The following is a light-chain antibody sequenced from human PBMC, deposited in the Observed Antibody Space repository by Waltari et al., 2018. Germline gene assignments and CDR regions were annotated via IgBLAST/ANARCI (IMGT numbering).Light chain of an antibody. CDR2: YDR. CDR1: NVGTKG. CDR3: QVWDSSGDQPV. Sequence: SYVLTQPPSVSVTPGETARITCGGTNVGTKGVLWSQQKPGQAPGLVIYYDRARPSGIPERFSGSNSGNTATLTISNVEAGDEADYFCQVWDSSGDQPVFGTGTEVTVL. J-gene: IGLJ1*01. V-gene: IGLV3-21*04.